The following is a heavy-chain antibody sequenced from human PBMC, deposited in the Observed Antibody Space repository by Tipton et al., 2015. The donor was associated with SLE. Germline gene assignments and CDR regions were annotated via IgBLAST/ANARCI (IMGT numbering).Heavy chain of an antibody. CDR1: GGSISSGSYY. Sequence: TLSLTCTVSGGSISSGSYYWSWIRQPAGKGLEWIGRIYTSGSTTYNPSPKSRVTIPVDTPENQFSRKLSSVTAADTAVYYCARDSAGRGCSGFLGIWGQGTMVTVSS. V-gene: IGHV4-61*02. J-gene: IGHJ3*02. CDR2: IYTSGST. CDR3: ARDSAGRGCSGFLGI. D-gene: IGHD5-12*01.